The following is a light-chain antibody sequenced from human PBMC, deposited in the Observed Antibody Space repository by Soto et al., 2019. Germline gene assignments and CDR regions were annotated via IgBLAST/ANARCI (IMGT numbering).Light chain of an antibody. Sequence: SVLTQPASGSGSPGQSITISCTGSSSDVGSYNVVSWFQQHPGKAPNLIIYEVNKWPSGVSNRFSGSKSGNTASLTVSGLQAEDEADYYCCSYAGGGTYVFGTGTKVTVL. CDR3: CSYAGGGTYV. J-gene: IGLJ1*01. CDR2: EVN. CDR1: SSDVGSYNV. V-gene: IGLV2-23*02.